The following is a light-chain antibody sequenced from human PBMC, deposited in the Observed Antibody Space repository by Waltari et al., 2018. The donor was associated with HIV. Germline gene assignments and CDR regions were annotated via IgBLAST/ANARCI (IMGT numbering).Light chain of an antibody. CDR3: QTWGTGIQV. CDR2: LNSDGSH. V-gene: IGLV4-69*01. J-gene: IGLJ1*01. CDR1: SGHSHYA. Sequence: QLVLTQSPSASASLGASVTLTCTLSSGHSHYAIAWHQQQPEKGPRYLMKLNSDGSHTKGDGIPLRFSGSSSGAQRYLTISTLQSEDEADYYCQTWGTGIQVFGSGTKVTVL.